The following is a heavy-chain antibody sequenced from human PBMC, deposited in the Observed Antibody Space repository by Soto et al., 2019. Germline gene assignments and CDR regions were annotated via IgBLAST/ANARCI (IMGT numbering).Heavy chain of an antibody. D-gene: IGHD2-15*01. Sequence: EVQLVESGGGLVQPGGSLRLSCAASGFTFSTYSMNWVRQPPGKGLEWVSYITSGSNTKYYADSVKGRSTISRDNAKNSLYLQMNSLRAEDTAVYYCARDPHSLAYWVQGILVTVSS. CDR1: GFTFSTYS. V-gene: IGHV3-48*01. CDR3: ARDPHSLAY. CDR2: ITSGSNTK. J-gene: IGHJ4*02.